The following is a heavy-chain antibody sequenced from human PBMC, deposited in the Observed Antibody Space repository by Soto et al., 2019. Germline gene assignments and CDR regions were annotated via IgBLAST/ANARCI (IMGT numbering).Heavy chain of an antibody. Sequence: SQTLSLTCAISGDSVASNRASWNLLRQSPTRGLVWLSGTYSGSKWYKDYAVSVKSQTTSNPDTSKNQCAPQMKAVSREDTAVYYCARGVAARQGRYYYYGMDVWSQGSTVTVSS. D-gene: IGHD6-6*01. V-gene: IGHV6-1*01. CDR2: TYSGSKWYK. J-gene: IGHJ6*02. CDR3: ARGVAARQGRYYYYGMDV. CDR1: GDSVASNRAS.